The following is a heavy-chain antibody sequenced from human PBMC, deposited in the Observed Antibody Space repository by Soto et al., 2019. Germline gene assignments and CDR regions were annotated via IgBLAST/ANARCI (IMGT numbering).Heavy chain of an antibody. CDR3: ARDIVVVVAATPFGWFDP. Sequence: SQTLSLPCAISGDSFSSNSAAWNWIRQSPSRGLEWLGRTYYRSKWYNDYAVSVKSRITINPDTSKNQFSLQLNSVTPEDTAVYYCARDIVVVVAATPFGWFDPWGQGTLVTVSS. CDR2: TYYRSKWYN. D-gene: IGHD2-15*01. V-gene: IGHV6-1*01. J-gene: IGHJ5*02. CDR1: GDSFSSNSAA.